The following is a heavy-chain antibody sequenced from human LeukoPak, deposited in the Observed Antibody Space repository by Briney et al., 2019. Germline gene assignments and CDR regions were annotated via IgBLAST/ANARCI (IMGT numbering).Heavy chain of an antibody. Sequence: ASVKVSCKASNYTYTDYGINWVRQAPGQGLEWVGWISAYNGHTYYAQKFQGRITMTTDTSTTTAYMELSSLRSEDTAVYYCARVGDDIVAGGSWFDPWGQGTLVTVSS. J-gene: IGHJ5*02. CDR1: NYTYTDYG. CDR2: ISAYNGHT. V-gene: IGHV1-18*01. CDR3: ARVGDDIVAGGSWFDP. D-gene: IGHD5-12*01.